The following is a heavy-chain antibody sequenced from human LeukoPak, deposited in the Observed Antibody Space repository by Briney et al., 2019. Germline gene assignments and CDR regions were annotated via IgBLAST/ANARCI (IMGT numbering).Heavy chain of an antibody. Sequence: GGSLGLSCAASGFTFSSYAMHWVRQAPGKGLEYVSAISSNGGSTYYANSVKGRFTISRDNTRNSLYLQMSSLRAEDTAVYYCATGGARYYYSDYWGHGTLLTVSS. CDR2: ISSNGGST. D-gene: IGHD3-10*01. CDR1: GFTFSSYA. J-gene: IGHJ4*01. V-gene: IGHV3-64*01. CDR3: ATGGARYYYSDY.